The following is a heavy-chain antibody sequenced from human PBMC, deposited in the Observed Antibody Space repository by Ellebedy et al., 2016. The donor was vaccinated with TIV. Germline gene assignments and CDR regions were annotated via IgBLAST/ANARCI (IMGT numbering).Heavy chain of an antibody. Sequence: GESLKISCAASGFSFSTYGMHWVRQAPGKGLEWVSVILHDGSKKFYADSVEGRFTISRDNSKNTLYLQMNSLRPEDTAMYYCAKATSLYCTGGSCPGDYFDYWGHGTLVTVSS. V-gene: IGHV3-30*18. D-gene: IGHD2-15*01. J-gene: IGHJ4*01. CDR1: GFSFSTYG. CDR3: AKATSLYCTGGSCPGDYFDY. CDR2: ILHDGSKK.